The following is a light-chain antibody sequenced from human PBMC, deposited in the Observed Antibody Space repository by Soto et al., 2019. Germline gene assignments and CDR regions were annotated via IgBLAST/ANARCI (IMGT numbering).Light chain of an antibody. CDR1: SSNIGAGYD. CDR3: QSYDSSLRYV. V-gene: IGLV1-40*01. Sequence: QSVLTQPPSVSGAPGQRVTISCTGSSSNIGAGYDVHWYQQLPGTAPKLLIYGNSNRPSGVPDRFSGSKSGTSASLAITGLQAEEEADYYCQSYDSSLRYVFGTGTKVTVL. J-gene: IGLJ1*01. CDR2: GNS.